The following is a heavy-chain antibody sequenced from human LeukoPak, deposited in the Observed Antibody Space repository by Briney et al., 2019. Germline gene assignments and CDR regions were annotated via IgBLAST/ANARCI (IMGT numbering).Heavy chain of an antibody. CDR3: ARREWELLPDAFDI. CDR1: GFTFSSYG. D-gene: IGHD1-26*01. J-gene: IGHJ3*02. Sequence: PGRSLRLSCAASGFTFSSYGMHWVRQAPGKGLEWVAVIWYDGSNKYYADSVKGRFTISRDNSKNTLYLQMNSLRAEDTAVYYCARREWELLPDAFDIWGQGTMVTVSS. CDR2: IWYDGSNK. V-gene: IGHV3-33*01.